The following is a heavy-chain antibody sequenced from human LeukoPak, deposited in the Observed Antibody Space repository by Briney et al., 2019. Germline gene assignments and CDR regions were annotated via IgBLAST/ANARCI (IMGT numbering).Heavy chain of an antibody. J-gene: IGHJ5*02. CDR3: ARVQSRLSWFDP. Sequence: PSETLSLTCTVSGGSISSSSSYYWGWIRQPPGEGLEWIGSIYYSGSTYYNPSLKSRVTISVDTSKNQFSLKLTSVTAADTAVYYCARVQSRLSWFDPWGQGTLVTVSS. CDR1: GGSISSSSSYY. V-gene: IGHV4-39*07. CDR2: IYYSGST.